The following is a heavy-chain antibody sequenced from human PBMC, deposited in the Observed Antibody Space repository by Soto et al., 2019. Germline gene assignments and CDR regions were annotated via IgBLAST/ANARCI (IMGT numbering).Heavy chain of an antibody. CDR3: AKDLRGISVAGTFDY. D-gene: IGHD6-19*01. Sequence: GGSLRLSCAASGFSFISFGMTWVRQVPGKGLEWVSDISGSSTYYADSVKGRFTISRDNSNNTLWLQMNSLRAEDTALYYCAKDLRGISVAGTFDYWGQGTRVTVSS. J-gene: IGHJ4*02. CDR1: GFSFISFG. V-gene: IGHV3-23*01. CDR2: ISGSST.